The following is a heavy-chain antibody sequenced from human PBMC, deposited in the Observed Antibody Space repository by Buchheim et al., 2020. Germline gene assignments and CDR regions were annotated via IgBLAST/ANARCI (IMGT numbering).Heavy chain of an antibody. CDR3: AREGGDIVVVVAATPLSGMDV. Sequence: QVQLVESGGGVVQPGRSLRLSCAASGFTFSSYAMHWVRQAPGKGLEWVAVRSYDGSNKYYADSVKGRFTISRDNSKNTLYLQMNSLRAEDTAVYYCAREGGDIVVVVAATPLSGMDVWGQGTT. J-gene: IGHJ6*02. V-gene: IGHV3-30*04. CDR2: RSYDGSNK. D-gene: IGHD2-15*01. CDR1: GFTFSSYA.